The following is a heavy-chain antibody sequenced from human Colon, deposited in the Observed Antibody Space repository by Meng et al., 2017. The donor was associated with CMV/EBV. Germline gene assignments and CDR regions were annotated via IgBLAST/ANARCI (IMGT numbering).Heavy chain of an antibody. CDR3: GKDSGGYCSGGRCVITD. CDR1: EFAFSSYS. D-gene: IGHD2-15*01. Sequence: GESLKISCAVSEFAFSSYSMHWVRQAPGKGLEYVSAISSDGRNTYYADSVKGRFTVSRDNSKNTLYLQMDSLRPEDTAVYYCGKDSGGYCSGGRCVITDWGQGLLVTVSS. J-gene: IGHJ4*02. CDR2: ISSDGRNT. V-gene: IGHV3-64*02.